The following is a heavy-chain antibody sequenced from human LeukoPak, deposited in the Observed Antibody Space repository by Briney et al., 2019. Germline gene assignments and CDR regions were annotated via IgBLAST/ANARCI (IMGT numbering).Heavy chain of an antibody. Sequence: GGSLRLSCVASGFTLSNAWMSWVRQAPGKGLEWVGRIKSRTDGGTTDYAAPVKGRFTISRDDSKNTLYLQMNSLKTEDTAMYYCTTKQSGVNDYWGQGTLVTVSS. J-gene: IGHJ4*02. D-gene: IGHD2-8*02. CDR1: GFTLSNAW. CDR3: TTKQSGVNDY. CDR2: IKSRTDGGTT. V-gene: IGHV3-15*01.